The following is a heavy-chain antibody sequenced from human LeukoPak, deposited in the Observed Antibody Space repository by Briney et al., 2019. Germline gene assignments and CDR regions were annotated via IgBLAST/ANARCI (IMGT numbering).Heavy chain of an antibody. J-gene: IGHJ4*02. CDR3: AKEASIMGDY. Sequence: GGSLTLSCAPSVFTFNIYAMIWVRQAPGKGLEWVSAISGSGGSTYYADSVKGRFTISRDNSKNTLYLQMNSLRAEDTAVYYYAKEASIMGDYWGQGTLVTVSS. V-gene: IGHV3-23*01. D-gene: IGHD3-16*01. CDR2: ISGSGGST. CDR1: VFTFNIYA.